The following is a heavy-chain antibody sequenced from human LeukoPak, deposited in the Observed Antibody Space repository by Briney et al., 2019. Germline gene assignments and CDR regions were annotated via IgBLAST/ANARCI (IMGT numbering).Heavy chain of an antibody. D-gene: IGHD3-3*01. Sequence: PGGSLTLSWAASGFTFGSYSIKWVRPPAGKGREWVSSIISRSGYIYYRDSVKGRSTLSRDNAKNSLYLQMNSLRAEDTAVYYCAREGYDFWSGYVPYYYYYMDVWGKGTTVTVSS. CDR2: IISRSGYI. CDR1: GFTFGSYS. V-gene: IGHV3-21*01. CDR3: AREGYDFWSGYVPYYYYYMDV. J-gene: IGHJ6*03.